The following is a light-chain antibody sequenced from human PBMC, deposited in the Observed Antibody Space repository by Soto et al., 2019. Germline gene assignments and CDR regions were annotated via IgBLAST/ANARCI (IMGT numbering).Light chain of an antibody. Sequence: QLVLTQPPSASGTPGQRVTISCSGSSSNIGSNTVNWYQQLPGTAPKLLIYSNNQRPSGVPARFSGSKSGTSASLAISGLQSEDEADYDCAAWDDSLNGDEVFGGGTKLTVL. J-gene: IGLJ2*01. CDR1: SSNIGSNT. CDR2: SNN. V-gene: IGLV1-44*01. CDR3: AAWDDSLNGDEV.